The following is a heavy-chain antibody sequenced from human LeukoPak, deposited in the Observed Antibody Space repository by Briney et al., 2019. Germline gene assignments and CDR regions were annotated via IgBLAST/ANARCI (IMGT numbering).Heavy chain of an antibody. V-gene: IGHV4-59*01. CDR3: ARAEYGDYDHDAFDI. Sequence: SETLSLTCTVSGGSISSYYWSWIRQPPGKGLEWIGYIYYSGSTNYNPSLKSRVTISVDTSKNQFSLKLSSVTAADTAVYYCARAEYGDYDHDAFDIWGQGTMVTVSS. J-gene: IGHJ3*02. D-gene: IGHD4-17*01. CDR1: GGSISSYY. CDR2: IYYSGST.